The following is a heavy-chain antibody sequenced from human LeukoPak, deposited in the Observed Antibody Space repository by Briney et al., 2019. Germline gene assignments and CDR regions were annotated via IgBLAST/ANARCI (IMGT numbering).Heavy chain of an antibody. D-gene: IGHD3-3*01. Sequence: PGGSLRLSCVASGFTFGSHAMNWVRQAPGKGLEWVSALSRNSLYMFYADSLKGRFTISRDNAKNSLYLQMHSLRGEDMAVYYCARDKVGNDFWSGYSDFWGEGTLVTVSS. CDR2: LSRNSLYM. CDR3: ARDKVGNDFWSGYSDF. CDR1: GFTFGSHA. V-gene: IGHV3-21*06. J-gene: IGHJ4*02.